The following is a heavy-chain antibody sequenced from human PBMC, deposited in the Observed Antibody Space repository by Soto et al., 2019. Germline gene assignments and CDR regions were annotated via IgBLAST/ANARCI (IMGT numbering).Heavy chain of an antibody. Sequence: EVQLVESGGGLVKPGGSLRLSCAASGFTFNTYTMNWVRQAPGKGLEWVSSISSSSYFTYYADSVKGRFTISRDNANNSLFLLMNSLRAEDTAVYYCASSGPLEAFDIWGQGTMVTVSS. V-gene: IGHV3-21*01. CDR1: GFTFNTYT. J-gene: IGHJ3*02. CDR3: ASSGPLEAFDI. CDR2: ISSSSYFT. D-gene: IGHD7-27*01.